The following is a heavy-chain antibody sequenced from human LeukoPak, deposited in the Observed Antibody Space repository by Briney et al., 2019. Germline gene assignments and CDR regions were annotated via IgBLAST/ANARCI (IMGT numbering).Heavy chain of an antibody. V-gene: IGHV4-4*07. D-gene: IGHD3-9*01. CDR1: GGSISSYY. CDR2: IYTSGST. Sequence: PSETLSLTCTGSGGSISSYYWSWIRQPAGKGLKWIGRIYTSGSTNYNPSLKSRVTMSVDTSKNQFSLKLSSVTAADTAVYYCARETKYDILTGFARDAFDIWGQGTMVTVSS. J-gene: IGHJ3*02. CDR3: ARETKYDILTGFARDAFDI.